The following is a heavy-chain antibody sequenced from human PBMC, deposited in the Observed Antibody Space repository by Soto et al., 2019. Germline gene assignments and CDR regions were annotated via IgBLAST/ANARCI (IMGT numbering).Heavy chain of an antibody. V-gene: IGHV3-64*02. CDR1: GFTFSSYP. CDR2: TSGDGRIM. Sequence: GGSLRLSCAASGFTFSSYPMHWARQAPGKGLEHVSSTSGDGRIMYYLDSVKGRFTISRDNSKNTLYLQMGSLRTEDMAVYYCARGRAAYYFDYWGQGALVTVSS. J-gene: IGHJ4*02. D-gene: IGHD6-25*01. CDR3: ARGRAAYYFDY.